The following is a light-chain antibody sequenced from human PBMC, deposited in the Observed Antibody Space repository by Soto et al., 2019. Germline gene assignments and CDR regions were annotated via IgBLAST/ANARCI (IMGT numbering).Light chain of an antibody. J-gene: IGKJ1*01. CDR1: QSIDMY. CDR2: KAS. V-gene: IGKV1-5*03. CDR3: QQYNFLWT. Sequence: DTQMTQSPSTLSASLGDTVTITCRASQSIDMYLAWYQQKPGKAPKLLVSKASTLETGVPSRFSGGGSGTEFTLTISSLQPDDFATYYCQQYNFLWTFGQGTKMEI.